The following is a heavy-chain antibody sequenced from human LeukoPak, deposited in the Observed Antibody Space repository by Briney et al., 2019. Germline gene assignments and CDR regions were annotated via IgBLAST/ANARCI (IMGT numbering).Heavy chain of an antibody. CDR2: FSSSGDTI. CDR1: GFTLSSYG. CDR3: AGMSRGSYFDDY. J-gene: IGHJ4*02. V-gene: IGHV3-48*03. D-gene: IGHD3-10*01. Sequence: GGSLRLSCVASGFTLSSYGMKWVRQAPGKGLEWVSYFSSSGDTIYYADSVKGRFTISRDSAKNSLNLQMNSLRVEDTALYYCAGMSRGSYFDDYWGQGTLVSVSS.